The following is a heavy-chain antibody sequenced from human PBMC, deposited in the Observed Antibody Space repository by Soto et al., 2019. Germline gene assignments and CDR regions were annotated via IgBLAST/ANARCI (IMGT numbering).Heavy chain of an antibody. D-gene: IGHD3-3*01. J-gene: IGHJ6*02. CDR3: ARECFGVVIIEAAEGMDV. CDR2: ISSSSSYI. Sequence: GGSLRLSCAASGFTFSSYSMNWVRQAPGKGLEWVSSISSSSSYIYYADSVKGRFTISRDNAKNSLYLQMNSLRAEDTAVYYCARECFGVVIIEAAEGMDVWGQGTTVTVSS. CDR1: GFTFSSYS. V-gene: IGHV3-21*01.